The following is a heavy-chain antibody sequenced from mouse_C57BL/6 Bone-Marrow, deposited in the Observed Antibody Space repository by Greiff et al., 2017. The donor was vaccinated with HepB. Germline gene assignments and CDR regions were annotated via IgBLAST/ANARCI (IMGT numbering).Heavy chain of an antibody. D-gene: IGHD3-2*02. CDR3: ASSSGYGY. J-gene: IGHJ2*01. Sequence: VQLQESGAELARPGASVKLSCKASGYTFTSYGISWVKQRTGQGLEWIGEIYPRSGNTYYNEKFKGKATLTADKSSSTAYMELRSLTSEDSAVYFCASSSGYGYGGQGTTLTVSS. V-gene: IGHV1-81*01. CDR2: IYPRSGNT. CDR1: GYTFTSYG.